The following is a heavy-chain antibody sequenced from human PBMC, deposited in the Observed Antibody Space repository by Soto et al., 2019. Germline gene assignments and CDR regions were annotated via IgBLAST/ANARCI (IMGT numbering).Heavy chain of an antibody. CDR1: GFTFSSYG. D-gene: IGHD3-16*01. CDR3: AKEPLSMITFGGVTNYFDY. V-gene: IGHV3-30*18. Sequence: GGSLRLSCAASGFTFSSYGMHWVRQAPGKGLEWVAVISYDGSNKYYADSVKGRFTISRDNSKNTLYLQMNSLRAEDTAVYYCAKEPLSMITFGGVTNYFDYWGQGTLVTVSS. CDR2: ISYDGSNK. J-gene: IGHJ4*02.